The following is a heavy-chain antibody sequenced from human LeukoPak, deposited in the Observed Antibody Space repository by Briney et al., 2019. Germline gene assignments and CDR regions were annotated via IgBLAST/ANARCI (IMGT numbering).Heavy chain of an antibody. CDR1: GGSISSGNW. D-gene: IGHD6-13*01. CDR3: ARKISAAGSRWFDP. Sequence: SGTLSLTCAVSGGSISSGNWWSWVRQPPGKGLEWLGEIYHSGSTNYNPSLKSRVTISVDKSKNQFSLKLSSVTAADTAVYYCARKISAAGSRWFDPWGQGTLVTVSS. V-gene: IGHV4-4*02. CDR2: IYHSGST. J-gene: IGHJ5*02.